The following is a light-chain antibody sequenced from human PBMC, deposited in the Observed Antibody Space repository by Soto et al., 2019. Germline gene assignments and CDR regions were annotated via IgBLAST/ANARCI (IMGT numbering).Light chain of an antibody. CDR1: QSISTY. CDR3: QQSYMDPIT. J-gene: IGKJ5*01. Sequence: DIQMTQSPSSLSASVGNRVTITCRASQSISTYLNWYQKKPGKAPNLLIYDASRLQSGVPSRFSGSGGGTDFTLSIRSVQPEDFATYLCQQSYMDPITFGQGTRLEIK. V-gene: IGKV1-39*01. CDR2: DAS.